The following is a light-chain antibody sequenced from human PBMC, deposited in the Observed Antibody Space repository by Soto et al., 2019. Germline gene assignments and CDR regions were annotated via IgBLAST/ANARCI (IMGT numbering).Light chain of an antibody. Sequence: QSALTQPPSASGPPGQSVTISCTGTSSDVGGYNFVSWYQHHPGKAPKLMIYEVTKRPSGVPDRFSGSKSGKTASLTVSGLQAEDEADYYCTSYAGSNNYVFGTGTKLTVL. J-gene: IGLJ1*01. CDR3: TSYAGSNNYV. CDR1: SSDVGGYNF. V-gene: IGLV2-8*01. CDR2: EVT.